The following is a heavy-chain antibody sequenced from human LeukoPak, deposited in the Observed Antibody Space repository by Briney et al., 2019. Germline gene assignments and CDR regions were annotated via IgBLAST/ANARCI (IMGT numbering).Heavy chain of an antibody. V-gene: IGHV4-30-2*01. CDR1: GGSISSGGYY. J-gene: IGHJ4*02. CDR2: IYHSGST. Sequence: PSQTLSLTCTVSGGSISSGGYYWSWIRQPPGKGLEWIGYIYHSGSTYYNPSLKSRVTISVDRSKNQFSLKLSSVTAADTAVYYCARGLTESRRYFDSWGQETLVTVSS. CDR3: ARGLTESRRYFDS.